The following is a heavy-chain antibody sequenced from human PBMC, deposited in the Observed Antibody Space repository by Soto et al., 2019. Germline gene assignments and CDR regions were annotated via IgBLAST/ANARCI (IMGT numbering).Heavy chain of an antibody. D-gene: IGHD1-26*01. CDR3: AHLASYSVAWDVGWFDS. CDR1: GFSLSSSGVG. V-gene: IGHV2-5*02. Sequence: QISLKEAGPTLVEPTETLTLTCSFSGFSLSSSGVGVGWFRQAPGKALECLAIIYWDNDRRYNPSLKNSLRITTDTSKNQVGSIITYMGPVDSGTYYCAHLASYSVAWDVGWFDSWGQGAPVTVS. CDR2: IYWDNDR. J-gene: IGHJ5*01.